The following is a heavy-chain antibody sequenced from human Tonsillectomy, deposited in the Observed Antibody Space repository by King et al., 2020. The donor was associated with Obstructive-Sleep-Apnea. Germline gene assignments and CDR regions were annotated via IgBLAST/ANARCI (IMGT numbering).Heavy chain of an antibody. V-gene: IGHV4-59*11. CDR1: GDSIRSHW. Sequence: QLQESGPGLVKPSETLSLACSVSGDSIRSHWWSWIRQSPGKELEWIGCIYYSGSTTYNPSLESRVTMSVDTSKNQFSLRLTSVTAADTAVYYCAREITQVGATFYFDYWGQGTLVTVAS. D-gene: IGHD1-26*01. CDR2: IYYSGST. J-gene: IGHJ4*02. CDR3: AREITQVGATFYFDY.